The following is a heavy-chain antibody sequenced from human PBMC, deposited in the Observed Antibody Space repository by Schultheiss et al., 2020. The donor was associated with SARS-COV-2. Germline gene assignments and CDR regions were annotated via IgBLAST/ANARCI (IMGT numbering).Heavy chain of an antibody. CDR2: IKSKTDGGTT. J-gene: IGHJ5*02. D-gene: IGHD7-27*01. CDR1: GYKFSSYT. CDR3: TTVNWDRNWFDP. V-gene: IGHV3-15*01. Sequence: GGSLRLSCAASGYKFSSYTMSWVRQAPGKGLEWVGRIKSKTDGGTTDYAAPVKGRFTISRDDSKNTLYLQMNSLKTEDTAVYYCTTVNWDRNWFDPWGQGTLVTVSS.